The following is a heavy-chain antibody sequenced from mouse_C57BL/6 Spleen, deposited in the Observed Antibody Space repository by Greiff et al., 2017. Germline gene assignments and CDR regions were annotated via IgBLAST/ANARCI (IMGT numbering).Heavy chain of an antibody. J-gene: IGHJ2*01. CDR1: GYAFSSSW. V-gene: IGHV1-82*01. Sequence: QVQLKQSGPELVKPGASVKISCKASGYAFSSSWMNWVKQRPGKGLEWIGRIYPGDGDTNYNGKFKGKATLTADKSSSTAYMQLSSLTSEDSAVYFCARVIYYDGSSYFDYWGQGTTLTVSS. D-gene: IGHD1-1*01. CDR2: IYPGDGDT. CDR3: ARVIYYDGSSYFDY.